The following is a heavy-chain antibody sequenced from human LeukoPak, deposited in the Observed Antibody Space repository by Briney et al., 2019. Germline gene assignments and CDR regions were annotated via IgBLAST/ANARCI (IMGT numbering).Heavy chain of an antibody. J-gene: IGHJ4*02. D-gene: IGHD6-19*01. V-gene: IGHV4-39*07. CDR2: IYYSGST. CDR1: GGSISSSSYY. CDR3: ARDRGGWNNGLAYFDY. Sequence: SETLSLTCTVSGGSISSSSYYWGWIRQPPGKGLEWIGSIYYSGSTYYNPSLKSRVTISVDKSKNQFSLKLSSVTAADTAVYYCARDRGGWNNGLAYFDYWGQGTLVTVSS.